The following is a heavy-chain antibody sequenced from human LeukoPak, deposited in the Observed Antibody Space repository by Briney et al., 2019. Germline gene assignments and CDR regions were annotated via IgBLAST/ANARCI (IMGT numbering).Heavy chain of an antibody. V-gene: IGHV4-4*07. CDR3: ARAGYTISSYRFDY. CDR2: IYTTGMT. Sequence: PSETLSLTCSVSGGSINSYWWSWLRQPAGKGLEFIGRIYTTGMTNYNPSLKSRVSMSVDTSKNKFSLELRSVTAADTAVYFCARAGYTISSYRFDYWGQRALVTVSS. J-gene: IGHJ4*02. CDR1: GGSINSYW. D-gene: IGHD3-16*02.